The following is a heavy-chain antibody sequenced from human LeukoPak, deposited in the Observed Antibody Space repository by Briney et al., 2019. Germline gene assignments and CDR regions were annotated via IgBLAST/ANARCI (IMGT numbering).Heavy chain of an antibody. CDR1: GFTFSSYS. D-gene: IGHD3-16*02. J-gene: IGHJ4*02. Sequence: PGGSLRLSCAASGFTFSSYSMNWVRQAPGKGLEWVSYISSSSSTIYYADSVKGRFTISRDNAKNSLYLQMNSLRAEDTAVYYCARARSYDYVWGSYPDYWGQGTLVTVSS. CDR2: ISSSSSTI. V-gene: IGHV3-48*01. CDR3: ARARSYDYVWGSYPDY.